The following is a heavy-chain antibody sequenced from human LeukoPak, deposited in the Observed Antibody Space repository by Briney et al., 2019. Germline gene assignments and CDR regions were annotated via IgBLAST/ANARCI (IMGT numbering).Heavy chain of an antibody. CDR2: IWYDGSNK. CDR1: GFTFSSYG. Sequence: GGSLRLSCAASGFTFSSYGMHWVRQASGKGLEWVAVIWYDGSNKYYADSVKGRFTISRDNSKNTLYLQMNSLRAEDTAMYYCARDSQWSHFDYWGQGTLVTVSS. V-gene: IGHV3-33*01. CDR3: ARDSQWSHFDY. J-gene: IGHJ4*02. D-gene: IGHD6-19*01.